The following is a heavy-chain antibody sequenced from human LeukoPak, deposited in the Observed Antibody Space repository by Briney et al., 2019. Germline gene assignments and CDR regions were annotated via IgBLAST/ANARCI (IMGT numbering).Heavy chain of an antibody. D-gene: IGHD5-18*01. CDR1: GDSVSSDSAA. V-gene: IGHV6-1*01. CDR2: TCYRSKWFN. J-gene: IGHJ5*02. Sequence: SQTLSLTCAISGDSVSSDSAAWNWIRQSLSRGLEWLGRTCYRSKWFNDYAVSVKGRITINPDTSKNQFSLHLNSVTPEDTAVYYCVRYYTYGHDHWGQGSLVTVSS. CDR3: VRYYTYGHDH.